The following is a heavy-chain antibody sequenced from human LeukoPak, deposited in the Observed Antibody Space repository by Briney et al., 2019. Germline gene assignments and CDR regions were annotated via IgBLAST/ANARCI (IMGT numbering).Heavy chain of an antibody. D-gene: IGHD3-16*01. V-gene: IGHV3-23*01. J-gene: IGHJ4*02. CDR1: GLSFSSFA. CDR2: MRGNGET. CDR3: ARASWVSSTDAVR. Sequence: GGSLRLSCAASGLSFSSFAMSWVRQGPARGLEWVSSMRGNGETFYADSVKGRFTLSSDYSRNTVYLQLNNLRVEDTAMYYCARASWVSSTDAVRWGQGTLVTVSS.